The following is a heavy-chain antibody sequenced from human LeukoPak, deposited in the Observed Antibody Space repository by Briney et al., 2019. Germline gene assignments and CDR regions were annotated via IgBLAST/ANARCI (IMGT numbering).Heavy chain of an antibody. D-gene: IGHD4-17*01. Sequence: GGSLRLSCAASGFTFSSYAMSWVRQAPGKGLEWVSSISSSSSYIYYADPVKGRFTISRDNAKNSLYLQMNSLRAEDTAVYYCARDKWTTVTTHWGQGTLVTVSS. V-gene: IGHV3-21*01. J-gene: IGHJ4*02. CDR2: ISSSSSYI. CDR1: GFTFSSYA. CDR3: ARDKWTTVTTH.